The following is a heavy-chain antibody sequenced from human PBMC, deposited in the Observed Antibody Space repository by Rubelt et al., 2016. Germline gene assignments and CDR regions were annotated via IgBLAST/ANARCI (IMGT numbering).Heavy chain of an antibody. J-gene: IGHJ4*02. Sequence: QVQLVQSGAEVKKPGASVKVSCKASGYTFTSYGISWVRQAPGQGLEWMGWISAYNGNTNYAQKLQGRVTMTTDTPTGTAAMELRSLRSDDTAGYYCARDLPPFRRYNWNFPLDYWGQGTLVTVSS. D-gene: IGHD1-7*01. V-gene: IGHV1-18*01. CDR1: GYTFTSYG. CDR3: ARDLPPFRRYNWNFPLDY. CDR2: ISAYNGNT.